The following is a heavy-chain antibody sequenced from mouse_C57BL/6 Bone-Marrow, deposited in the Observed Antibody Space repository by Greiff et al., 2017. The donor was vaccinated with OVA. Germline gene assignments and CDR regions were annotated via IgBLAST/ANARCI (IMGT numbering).Heavy chain of an antibody. CDR2: IDPETGGT. Sequence: QVQLQQSGAELVRPGASVTLSCKASGYTFNDYEMHWVKQTPVHGLEWIGAIDPETGGTAYNQKFKGKAILTADKSSSTADMALRSLTSEDSAVYYCTRQGSNWDYWGQGTTLTVSS. CDR1: GYTFNDYE. D-gene: IGHD4-1*01. V-gene: IGHV1-15*01. CDR3: TRQGSNWDY. J-gene: IGHJ2*01.